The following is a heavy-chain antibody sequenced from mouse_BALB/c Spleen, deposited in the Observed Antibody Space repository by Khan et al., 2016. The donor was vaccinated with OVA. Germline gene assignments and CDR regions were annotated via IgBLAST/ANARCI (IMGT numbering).Heavy chain of an antibody. J-gene: IGHJ3*01. D-gene: IGHD1-2*01. CDR1: GYTFTEYY. Sequence: QVQLQQPGAELARPGASVKLSCKASGYTFTEYYINWVKQRTGQGLEWIGEISPGSGDTYYNEKFKGKATLTADKSSSTAYMQLSSLTSEASAVYFCARRNYCGYTFAYWGQGTLVTVSA. CDR2: ISPGSGDT. CDR3: ARRNYCGYTFAY. V-gene: IGHV1-77*01.